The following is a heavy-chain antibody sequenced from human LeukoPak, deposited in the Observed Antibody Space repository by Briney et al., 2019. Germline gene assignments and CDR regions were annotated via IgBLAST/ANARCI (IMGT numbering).Heavy chain of an antibody. Sequence: ASVKVSCKASGYTFTSYDINWVRQATGQGLEWMGWINPNSGGTNFAQKFQGRVTMTRDTSITTAYMELTRLRSDDTAVYYCARGAGRNYYDTSGDAFDIWGQGTMVTVSS. CDR3: ARGAGRNYYDTSGDAFDI. CDR1: GYTFTSYD. J-gene: IGHJ3*02. CDR2: INPNSGGT. V-gene: IGHV1-2*02. D-gene: IGHD3-22*01.